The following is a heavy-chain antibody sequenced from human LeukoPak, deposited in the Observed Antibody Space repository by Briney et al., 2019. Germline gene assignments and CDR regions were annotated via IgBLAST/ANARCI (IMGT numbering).Heavy chain of an antibody. CDR3: ARVSYYDSSGYYYGYFQH. V-gene: IGHV4-61*02. J-gene: IGHJ1*01. CDR2: IYTSGST. Sequence: SETLSLTCTVSGGSISSGSCYWSWIRQPAGKGLEWIGRIYTSGSTNYNPSLKSRVTISVDTSKNQFSLKLSSVTAADTAVYYCARVSYYDSSGYYYGYFQHWGQGTLVTVSS. CDR1: GGSISSGSCY. D-gene: IGHD3-22*01.